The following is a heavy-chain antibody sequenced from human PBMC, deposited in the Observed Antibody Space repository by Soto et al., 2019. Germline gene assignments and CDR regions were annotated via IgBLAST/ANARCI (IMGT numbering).Heavy chain of an antibody. D-gene: IGHD3-22*01. CDR2: INSDGSST. J-gene: IGHJ4*02. CDR1: GFTFSSYW. CDR3: ARPRYDSSGTPFDH. Sequence: GGSLRLSCAASGFTFSSYWMHWVRQAPGKGLVWVSRINSDGSSTSYADSVKGRSIISRDNAKNTLYLQMNSLRAEDTAVYYCARPRYDSSGTPFDHWGQGTLVTVSS. V-gene: IGHV3-74*01.